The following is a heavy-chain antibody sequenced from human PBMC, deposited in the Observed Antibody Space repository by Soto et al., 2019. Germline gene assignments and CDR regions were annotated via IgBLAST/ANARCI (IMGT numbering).Heavy chain of an antibody. Sequence: EVQLLESGGGLVQPGGSLRLSCAASGFTFSSYAITWVRQAPGKGLEWVSIISDSGGFTYYADSVKGRFTISRDNSINALYLQMNSLRAEATAVYYCAKRPLNWGQWYFDLWVRGPLVTVSA. CDR2: ISDSGGFT. CDR3: AKRPLNWGQWYFDL. J-gene: IGHJ2*01. V-gene: IGHV3-23*01. D-gene: IGHD7-27*01. CDR1: GFTFSSYA.